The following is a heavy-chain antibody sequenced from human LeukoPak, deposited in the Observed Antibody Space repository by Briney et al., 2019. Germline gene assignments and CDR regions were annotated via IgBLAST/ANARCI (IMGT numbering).Heavy chain of an antibody. CDR2: ISYDGSNK. V-gene: IGHV3-30*03. J-gene: IGHJ4*02. CDR1: GFTFSSYG. Sequence: PGGSLRLSCAASGFTFSSYGMHWVRQAPGKGLEWVAVISYDGSNKYYADSVKGRFTISRDNAKNSLYLQMNSLRAEDTAVYYCARKLAAAGSFDYWGQGTLVTVSS. CDR3: ARKLAAAGSFDY. D-gene: IGHD6-13*01.